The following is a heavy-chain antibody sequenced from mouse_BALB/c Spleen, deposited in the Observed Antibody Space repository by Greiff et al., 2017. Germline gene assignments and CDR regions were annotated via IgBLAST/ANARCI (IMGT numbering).Heavy chain of an antibody. CDR3: ARWGYGSSPFAY. J-gene: IGHJ3*01. CDR2: IDPYYGGT. Sequence: VHVKQSGPELEKPGASVKISCKASGYSFTGYNMNWVKQSNGKSLEWIGNIDPYYGGTSYNQKFKGKATLTVDKSSSTAYMQLKSLTSEDSAVYYCARWGYGSSPFAYWGQGTLVTVSA. D-gene: IGHD1-1*01. V-gene: IGHV1-39*01. CDR1: GYSFTGYN.